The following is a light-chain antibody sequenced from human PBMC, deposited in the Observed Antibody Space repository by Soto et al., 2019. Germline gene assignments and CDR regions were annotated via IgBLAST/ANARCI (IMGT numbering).Light chain of an antibody. CDR2: KTS. J-gene: IGKJ1*01. CDR3: VEAVRLPHS. CDR1: QGLAHSDVVAY. V-gene: IGKV2-24*01. Sequence: IVLTQTPLSLTVTPGQPASISCTSSQGLAHSDVVAYLNWLHQRPGQPPRLMIYKTSNRFSGVPDRFSGSGAWTDFTLKISKVEAKDVGVYYWVEAVRLPHSFGQGTKVEIK.